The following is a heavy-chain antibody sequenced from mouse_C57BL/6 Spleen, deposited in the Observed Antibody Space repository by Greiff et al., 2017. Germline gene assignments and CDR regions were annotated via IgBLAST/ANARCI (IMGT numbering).Heavy chain of an antibody. CDR1: GYTFTSYW. V-gene: IGHV1-64*01. CDR2: IHPNSGST. CDR3: ARNDGYSYFDY. Sequence: QVQLKQPGAELVKPGASVKLSCKASGYTFTSYWMHWVKQRPGQGLEWIGMIHPNSGSTNYNEKFKSKATLTVDKSSSTAYMQLSSLTSEDSAVYYCARNDGYSYFDYWGQGTTLTVSS. J-gene: IGHJ2*01. D-gene: IGHD2-3*01.